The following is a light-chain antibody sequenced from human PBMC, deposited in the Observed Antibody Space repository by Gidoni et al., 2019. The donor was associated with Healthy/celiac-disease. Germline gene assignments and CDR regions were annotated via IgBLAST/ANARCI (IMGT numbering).Light chain of an antibody. CDR3: SSYTSSSTL. Sequence: QSALTQPASVSGSPGQSLTISCTGTSSDVGGYNYVSSYQQHPGKAPKLMIYDVSNRPSGVSNRFSGSKSGNTASLTISGLQAEDEADYYCSSYTSSSTLFGGGTKLTVL. CDR2: DVS. CDR1: SSDVGGYNY. J-gene: IGLJ2*01. V-gene: IGLV2-14*03.